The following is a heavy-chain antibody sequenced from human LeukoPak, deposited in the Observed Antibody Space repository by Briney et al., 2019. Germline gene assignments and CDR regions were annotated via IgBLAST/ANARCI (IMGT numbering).Heavy chain of an antibody. CDR2: ISGSGGST. CDR1: GFTFSSYA. J-gene: IGHJ4*02. D-gene: IGHD3-10*01. CDR3: ARSRITMVRGVTTNFVY. V-gene: IGHV3-23*01. Sequence: PGRSLRLSCAASGFTFSSYAMSSVRQAPGKGLEWVSAISGSGGSTYYAASVKGRFPFSRANSKNTLYLQMNGLRAEETAVYYCARSRITMVRGVTTNFVYWGEGDLVTVSS.